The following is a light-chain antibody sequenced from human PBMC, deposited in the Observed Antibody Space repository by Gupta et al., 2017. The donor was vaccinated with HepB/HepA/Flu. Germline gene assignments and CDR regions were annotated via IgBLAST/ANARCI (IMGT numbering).Light chain of an antibody. CDR3: LQANTFPLT. CDR2: SAS. CDR1: QGIDYW. J-gene: IGKJ4*01. Sequence: DIQMTQSPSSVSASVGDTVTISCRASQGIDYWLAWYQQKPGKAPNLLIYSASTLQSGVPSRLRRTGSVTDFTLTMTILQLQDFTTYYFLQANTFPLTFTAGTKAEI. V-gene: IGKV1-12*01.